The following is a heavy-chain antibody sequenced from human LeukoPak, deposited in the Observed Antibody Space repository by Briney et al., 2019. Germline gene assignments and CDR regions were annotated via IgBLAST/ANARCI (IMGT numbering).Heavy chain of an antibody. D-gene: IGHD2-2*01. Sequence: SETLSLTCTVSGGSISSGGYYWSWIRQHPGKGLEWIGYIYYSGSTYYNPSLKSRVTISVDTSKNQFSLKLSSVTAADTAVYYCARAGSYCSSTSCYSYWFDPWGQGTLVTVSS. CDR3: ARAGSYCSSTSCYSYWFDP. CDR1: GGSISSGGYY. V-gene: IGHV4-31*03. J-gene: IGHJ5*02. CDR2: IYYSGST.